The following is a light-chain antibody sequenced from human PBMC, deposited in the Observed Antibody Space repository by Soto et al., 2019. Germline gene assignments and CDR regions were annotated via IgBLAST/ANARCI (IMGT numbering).Light chain of an antibody. J-gene: IGKJ4*01. Sequence: DIQMTQSPSSLSASLGDRVTITCRASRSISNFLNWFQHKPGKAPKVLISAASTLQSGVPSRFSGSVSGTDFTLTISSLQPEDSASYYCQQYYNSVLTFGGGTKV. CDR3: QQYYNSVLT. CDR2: AAS. CDR1: RSISNF. V-gene: IGKV1-39*01.